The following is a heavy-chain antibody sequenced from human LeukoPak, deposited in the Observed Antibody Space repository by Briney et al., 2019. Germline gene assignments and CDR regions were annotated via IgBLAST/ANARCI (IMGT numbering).Heavy chain of an antibody. V-gene: IGHV5-51*01. Sequence: GESLKISCKGSGDSFTTYWIGWVRQMPGKGLEWMGIIYPGDSDIIYSPSFQGQVTISADKSISTAYLQWSSLKASDTAMYYCASDDYGDYVLWGQGTLVTVSS. D-gene: IGHD4-17*01. CDR1: GDSFTTYW. CDR3: ASDDYGDYVL. J-gene: IGHJ4*02. CDR2: IYPGDSDI.